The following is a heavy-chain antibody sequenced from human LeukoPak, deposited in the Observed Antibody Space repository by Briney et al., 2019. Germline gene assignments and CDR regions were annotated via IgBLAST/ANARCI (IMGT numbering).Heavy chain of an antibody. CDR3: AKATGTLGN. CDR1: GFTFSNYA. J-gene: IGHJ4*02. V-gene: IGHV3-23*01. Sequence: GRSLRLSCAASGFTFSNYAMSWVRQAPGKGLDWVSTISNSDGNTYYADSVKGRFTISRDNSKNTLYLQMNSLTAEDTAIYYCAKATGTLGNWGQGTLVTVSS. CDR2: ISNSDGNT. D-gene: IGHD1-1*01.